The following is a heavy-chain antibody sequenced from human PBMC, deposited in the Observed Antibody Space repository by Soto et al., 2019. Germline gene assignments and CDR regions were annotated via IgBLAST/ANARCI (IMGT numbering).Heavy chain of an antibody. CDR1: GGSFSAYY. CDR3: AREVIAVAGRLDY. Sequence: SETLSLTCAVYGGSFSAYYWSWIRQPPGKGLEWIGEINHSGGTSYNPSLKSRVTISVDTSKSQFSLKLSSVTAADTAVYYCAREVIAVAGRLDYWGQGTLVTVSS. J-gene: IGHJ4*02. CDR2: INHSGGT. V-gene: IGHV4-34*01. D-gene: IGHD6-19*01.